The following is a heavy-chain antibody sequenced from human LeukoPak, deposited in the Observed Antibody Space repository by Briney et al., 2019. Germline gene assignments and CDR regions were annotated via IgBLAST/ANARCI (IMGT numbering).Heavy chain of an antibody. J-gene: IGHJ3*02. CDR2: ISKDGNSQ. CDR1: GFTFSSYA. CDR3: AGESFDI. Sequence: GRSRRLSCAASGFTFSSYALDWVRQAPGRVREWVAVISKDGNSQNYADSVKGRFTISRDNSKNTLYLQMNSLRPEDTAVYYCAGESFDIWGQVTTVTVSS. V-gene: IGHV3-30*04.